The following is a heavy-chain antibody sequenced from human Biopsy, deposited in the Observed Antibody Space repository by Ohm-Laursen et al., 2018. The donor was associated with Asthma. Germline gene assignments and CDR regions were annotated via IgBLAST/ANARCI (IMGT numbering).Heavy chain of an antibody. Sequence: GSLRLSCTAAGFAVSRDHMFWVRQAPGKGLERVSVIYSGGTSHTADSVRGRFTISRDFSKNTLHLQMHSLRVEDTAVYYCARGDSSGWSHYYFDYWGQGTLVTVSS. CDR1: GFAVSRDH. CDR3: ARGDSSGWSHYYFDY. CDR2: IYSGGTS. J-gene: IGHJ4*02. D-gene: IGHD6-19*01. V-gene: IGHV3-53*01.